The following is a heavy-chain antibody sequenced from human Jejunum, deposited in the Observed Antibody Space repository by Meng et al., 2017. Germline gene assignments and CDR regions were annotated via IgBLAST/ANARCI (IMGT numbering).Heavy chain of an antibody. CDR3: TRGTDRAKSGDY. CDR2: IHPSGST. D-gene: IGHD1-14*01. CDR1: GWSSSGSY. Sequence: QVQLQQWGAGLLKPSETLSLTCAVYGWSSSGSYLSWIRQPPGKGLEWIGEIHPSGSTDYNPSLKSRLTISLDTSKNQFSLSLNSATAADTGIYYCTRGTDRAKSGDYWGQGTLVTVSS. J-gene: IGHJ4*02. V-gene: IGHV4-34*01.